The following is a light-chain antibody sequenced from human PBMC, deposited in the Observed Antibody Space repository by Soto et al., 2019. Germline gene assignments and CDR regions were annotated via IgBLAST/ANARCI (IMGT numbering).Light chain of an antibody. Sequence: EIVMTQSPATLSVSPGERATLSCRASQSVSSNLAWYQQKPGQAPRLLIYGASTRATGIPARFSGSGSGTEFTLTISRLQSEDFAVSYCQHYNNWPRTFGQGTKVEIK. CDR3: QHYNNWPRT. V-gene: IGKV3-15*01. CDR2: GAS. CDR1: QSVSSN. J-gene: IGKJ1*01.